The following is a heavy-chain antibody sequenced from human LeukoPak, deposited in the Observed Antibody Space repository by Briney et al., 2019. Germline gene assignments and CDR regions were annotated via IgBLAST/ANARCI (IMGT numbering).Heavy chain of an antibody. CDR1: GFTFSSYG. J-gene: IGHJ3*02. V-gene: IGHV3-23*01. CDR3: AKALIKYYDSSGYYDDAFDI. CDR2: ISGSGGST. Sequence: GGSLRLSCAASGFTFSSYGMHWVRQAPGKGLEWVSAISGSGGSTYYADSVKGRFTISRDNSKNTLYLQMNSLRAEDTAVYYCAKALIKYYDSSGYYDDAFDIWGQGTMVSVSS. D-gene: IGHD3-22*01.